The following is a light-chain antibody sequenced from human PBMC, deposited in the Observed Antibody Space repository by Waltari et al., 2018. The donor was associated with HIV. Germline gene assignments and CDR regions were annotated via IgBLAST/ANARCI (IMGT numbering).Light chain of an antibody. CDR2: RNY. J-gene: IGLJ3*02. Sequence: QSVLSQPPSASATPGQRVTFSCSGSSSNIGSNHVYWYQQFPGTAPKLLIYRNYQRPSGVPDRFSGSKSGTSASLAISGLRSEDEADYYCAVWDVSLNGRVFGGGTKLTVL. CDR3: AVWDVSLNGRV. V-gene: IGLV1-47*01. CDR1: SSNIGSNH.